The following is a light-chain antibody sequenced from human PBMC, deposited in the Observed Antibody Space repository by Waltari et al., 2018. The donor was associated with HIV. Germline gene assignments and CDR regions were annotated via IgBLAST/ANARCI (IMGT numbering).Light chain of an antibody. Sequence: QSALTQPASVSGSPGQSITISCSGSISDIGTYDYVSWYQQHPGEAPKLIISGVSKRPSGFSNRFSGSKSGNTACLTISGLQAEDEANYYCSSHTSSSTWVFGGGTKLTVL. CDR3: SSHTSSSTWV. CDR1: ISDIGTYDY. V-gene: IGLV2-14*03. J-gene: IGLJ3*02. CDR2: GVS.